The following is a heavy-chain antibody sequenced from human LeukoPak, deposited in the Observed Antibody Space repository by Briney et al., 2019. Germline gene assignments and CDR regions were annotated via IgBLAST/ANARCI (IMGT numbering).Heavy chain of an antibody. CDR1: GFTFSSCG. V-gene: IGHV3-30*18. Sequence: PGRSLRLSCAASGFTFSSCGMHWVRQAPGKGLEWVAVISYDGSNKYYADSVKGRFTISRDNSKNTLYLQMNSLRAEDTAVYYCAKDLHLYSSGWYTDYYYYYGMDVWGQGTTVTVSS. D-gene: IGHD6-19*01. J-gene: IGHJ6*02. CDR2: ISYDGSNK. CDR3: AKDLHLYSSGWYTDYYYYYGMDV.